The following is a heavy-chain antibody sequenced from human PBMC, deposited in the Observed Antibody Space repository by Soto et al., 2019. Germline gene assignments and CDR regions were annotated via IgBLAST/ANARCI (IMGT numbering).Heavy chain of an antibody. D-gene: IGHD2-15*01. CDR3: AKGGNIAVVVADYGMDV. J-gene: IGHJ6*02. Sequence: FXNYAMHWGRQAPGQRLEWMGWINAGNGNTKYPQKFQDRVTITRDTSASTAYMELSSLRSEDTAVYYCAKGGNIAVVVADYGMDVWGQGTTVTVSS. V-gene: IGHV1-3*01. CDR2: INAGNGNT. CDR1: FXNYA.